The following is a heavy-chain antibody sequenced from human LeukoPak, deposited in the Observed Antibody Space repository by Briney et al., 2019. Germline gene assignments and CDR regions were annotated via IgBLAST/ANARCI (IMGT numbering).Heavy chain of an antibody. Sequence: PSETLSLTCTVSGGSISSSSYYWGWIRQPPGKGLEWIGSIYYSGSTYYNPSLKSRVTISVDTSKNQFSLKLSSVTAADTAVYYCARDLLGWDYGDPGYWGQGTLVTVSS. J-gene: IGHJ4*02. D-gene: IGHD4-17*01. CDR1: GGSISSSSYY. V-gene: IGHV4-39*07. CDR3: ARDLLGWDYGDPGY. CDR2: IYYSGST.